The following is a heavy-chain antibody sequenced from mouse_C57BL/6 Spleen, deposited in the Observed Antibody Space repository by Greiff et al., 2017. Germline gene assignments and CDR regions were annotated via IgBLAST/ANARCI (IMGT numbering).Heavy chain of an antibody. J-gene: IGHJ2*01. D-gene: IGHD1-1*01. Sequence: VQLQQPGAELVRPGTSVKLSCKASGYTFTSYWMHWVKQRPGQGLEWIGVIDPSDSYTNYNQKFKGKATLTVDTSSSTAYMQLSSLTSEDSAVYYCARHGNYLDYWGQGTTLTVSS. CDR2: IDPSDSYT. CDR1: GYTFTSYW. CDR3: ARHGNYLDY. V-gene: IGHV1-59*01.